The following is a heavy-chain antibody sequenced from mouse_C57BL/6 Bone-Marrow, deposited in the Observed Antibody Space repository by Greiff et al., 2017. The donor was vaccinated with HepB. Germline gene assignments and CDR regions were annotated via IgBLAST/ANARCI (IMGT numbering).Heavy chain of an antibody. J-gene: IGHJ3*01. CDR2: IYPGSGST. CDR3: ARSLYYGNYGFAY. D-gene: IGHD2-1*01. Sequence: QVQLQQPGAELVKPGASVKMSCKASGYTFTSYWITWVKQRPGQGLEWIGDIYPGSGSTNYNEKFKSKATLTVDTSSSTAYMQLSSLTSEDSAVYYCARSLYYGNYGFAYWGQGTLVTVSA. V-gene: IGHV1-55*01. CDR1: GYTFTSYW.